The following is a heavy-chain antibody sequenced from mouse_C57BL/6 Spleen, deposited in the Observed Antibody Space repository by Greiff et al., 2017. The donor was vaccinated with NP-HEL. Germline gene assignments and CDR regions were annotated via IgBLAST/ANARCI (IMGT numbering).Heavy chain of an antibody. J-gene: IGHJ2*01. CDR1: GYAFSSYW. D-gene: IGHD2-1*01. Sequence: QVQLQQSGAELVKPGASVKISCKASGYAFSSYWMNWVKQRPGKGLEWIGQIYPGDGDTNYNGKFKGKATLTADKSSSTAYMQLSSLTSEDSAVYFCARSGYGNSCDYGGQGTTLTVSS. V-gene: IGHV1-80*01. CDR2: IYPGDGDT. CDR3: ARSGYGNSCDY.